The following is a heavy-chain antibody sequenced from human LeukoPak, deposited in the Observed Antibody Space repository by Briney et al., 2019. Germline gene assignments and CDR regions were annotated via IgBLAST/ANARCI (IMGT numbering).Heavy chain of an antibody. J-gene: IGHJ5*02. CDR3: ARDRGRYCSSTSLCWGARWFDP. V-gene: IGHV4-39*07. D-gene: IGHD2-2*01. CDR2: IYYSGST. Sequence: SETLSLTCIVSGGSISSSSYYWGWIRQPPGKGLEWIGSIYYSGSTYYNPSLKSRVTISVDTSKNQFSLKLSSVTAADTAVYYCARDRGRYCSSTSLCWGARWFDPWGQGTLVTVSS. CDR1: GGSISSSSYY.